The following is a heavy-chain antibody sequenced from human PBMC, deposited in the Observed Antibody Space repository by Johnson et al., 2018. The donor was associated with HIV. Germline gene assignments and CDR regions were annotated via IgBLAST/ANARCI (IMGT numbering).Heavy chain of an antibody. J-gene: IGHJ3*02. CDR3: TTDRPPWWELLDTELGFSWDAFDI. CDR2: IRYDGSNK. D-gene: IGHD1-26*01. V-gene: IGHV3-30*02. Sequence: VQLVESGGGVVQPGGSLRLSCAASGFTFSSYGMHWVRQAPGKGLEWVAFIRYDGSNKYYADSVKGRFTISRDNSKNTLYLQMNSLKPEDTAVYYCTTDRPPWWELLDTELGFSWDAFDIWGQGTMVTVSS. CDR1: GFTFSSYG.